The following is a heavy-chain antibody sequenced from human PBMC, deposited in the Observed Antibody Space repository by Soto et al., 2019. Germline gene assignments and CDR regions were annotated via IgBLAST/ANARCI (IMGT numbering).Heavy chain of an antibody. CDR3: AHNIAAAGPSTMDV. V-gene: IGHV2-5*01. CDR2: IYWNDDK. CDR1: GFSLSTSGVG. D-gene: IGHD6-13*01. J-gene: IGHJ6*02. Sequence: SGPTLVNPTQTLTLTCPFSGFSLSTSGVGVGWIRQPPGKALEWLALIYWNDDKRYSPSLKSRPTITKDTSKNQVVLTMTNMDPVDTATYYCAHNIAAAGPSTMDVWGQGTTVTVSS.